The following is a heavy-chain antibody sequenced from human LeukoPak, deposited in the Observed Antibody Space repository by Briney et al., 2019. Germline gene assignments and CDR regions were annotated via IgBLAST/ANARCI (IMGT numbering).Heavy chain of an antibody. CDR3: ARPSPPGDGYNPCDY. V-gene: IGHV3-30*04. CDR1: GFNFHNFA. J-gene: IGHJ4*02. D-gene: IGHD5-24*01. CDR2: ISNDERNK. Sequence: PGGSLRLSCEASGFNFHNFAMHWVRQAPGKGLEGVAVISNDERNKYYTDSVKGRFTISRDNSKNTVYLQMNSLRPEDTAMYYCARPSPPGDGYNPCDYWGPGALVIVSS.